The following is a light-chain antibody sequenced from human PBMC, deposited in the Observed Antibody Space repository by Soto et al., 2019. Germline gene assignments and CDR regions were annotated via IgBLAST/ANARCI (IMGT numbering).Light chain of an antibody. V-gene: IGKV3-20*01. J-gene: IGKJ1*01. CDR2: GAS. Sequence: EIVLTQSPGTLYLSPGERATLSCRASQSVSSSYLAWYQQKPGQAPRLLIYGASSRATGIPDRFSGSGSGSDFTLTISRLEPEDFAVYYCQHYGSSPRWTFGQGTTVEIK. CDR3: QHYGSSPRWT. CDR1: QSVSSSY.